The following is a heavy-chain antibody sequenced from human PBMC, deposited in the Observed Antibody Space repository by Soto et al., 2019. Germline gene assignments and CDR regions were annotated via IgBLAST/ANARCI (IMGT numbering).Heavy chain of an antibody. J-gene: IGHJ4*02. CDR2: IYYSGST. CDR3: ARQDIVLMVYANDY. V-gene: IGHV4-39*01. D-gene: IGHD2-8*01. CDR1: GGSISSSSYY. Sequence: SETLSLTCTLSGGSISSSSYYWGWIRQPPGKGLEWIGSIYYSGSTYYNPSLKSRVTISVDTSKNQFSLKLSSVTAADTAVYYCARQDIVLMVYANDYWGQGTLVPVSS.